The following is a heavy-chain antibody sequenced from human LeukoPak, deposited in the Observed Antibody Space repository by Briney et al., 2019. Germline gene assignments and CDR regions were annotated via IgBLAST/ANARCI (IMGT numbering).Heavy chain of an antibody. J-gene: IGHJ3*02. CDR1: GFTFSNYA. CDR3: AREDNRGVYDDGFDI. D-gene: IGHD5/OR15-5a*01. CDR2: IHSDGNT. V-gene: IGHV3-53*01. Sequence: GGSLRLSCAASGFTFSNYAMYWVRQAPGKGLEWVSVIHSDGNTLYADSVEGRFTISRDNFKNTVYLQMSSLRAEDTAVYYCAREDNRGVYDDGFDIWGQGTMVTVSS.